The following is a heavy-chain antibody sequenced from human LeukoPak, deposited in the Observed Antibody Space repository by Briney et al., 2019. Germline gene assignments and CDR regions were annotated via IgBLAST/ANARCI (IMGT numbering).Heavy chain of an antibody. CDR2: IYSGGST. Sequence: PGGSLRLSCAASGFTVSSNYMSWVRQAPGKGLEWVSVIYSGGSTYYADSVKGRFTISRDNSKNTLYLQMNSLRAEDTALYYCAREAVTTPYYYYYMDVWGKGTTVTVSS. V-gene: IGHV3-66*01. J-gene: IGHJ6*03. CDR1: GFTVSSNY. D-gene: IGHD4-11*01. CDR3: AREAVTTPYYYYYMDV.